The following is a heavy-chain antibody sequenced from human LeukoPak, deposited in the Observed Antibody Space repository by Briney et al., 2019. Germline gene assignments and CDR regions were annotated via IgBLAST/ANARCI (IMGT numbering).Heavy chain of an antibody. CDR2: IYTSGST. V-gene: IGHV4-39*07. CDR3: ARGVRDGYNLVDY. J-gene: IGHJ4*02. CDR1: GGSISSSSYY. Sequence: PSETLSLTCTVSGGSISSSSYYWGWIRQPPGKGLEWIGRIYTSGSTNYNPSLKSRVTISVDTSKNQFSLKLSSVTAADTAVYYCARGVRDGYNLVDYWGQGTLVTVSS. D-gene: IGHD5-24*01.